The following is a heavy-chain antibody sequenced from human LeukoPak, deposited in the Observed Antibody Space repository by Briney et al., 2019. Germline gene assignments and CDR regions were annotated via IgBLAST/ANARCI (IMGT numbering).Heavy chain of an antibody. V-gene: IGHV1-2*04. CDR3: ARGHCSGGTCYVDY. Sequence: ASVKVSCKASGGTFSSYAISWVRQAPGQGLEWMGWINPNSGGTNYAQKFQGWVTMTRDTSISTAYMELSRLRSDDTAVYYCARGHCSGGTCYVDYWGRGTLVTVSS. CDR2: INPNSGGT. D-gene: IGHD2-15*01. J-gene: IGHJ4*02. CDR1: GGTFSSYA.